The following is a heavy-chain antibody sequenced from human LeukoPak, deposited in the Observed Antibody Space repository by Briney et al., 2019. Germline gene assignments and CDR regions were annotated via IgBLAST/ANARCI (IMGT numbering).Heavy chain of an antibody. J-gene: IGHJ6*03. Sequence: GGSLRLSCAASGFTFSNYNMNWVRQAPGKGLEWVSYISSSSSTIYYADSVKGRFTISRDNAKNSLYLQMNSLRDEDTAVYYCARDGTSCYFSSCYYYYYMDVWGKGTTVTVSS. CDR1: GFTFSNYN. V-gene: IGHV3-48*02. CDR2: ISSSSSTI. D-gene: IGHD2-2*01. CDR3: ARDGTSCYFSSCYYYYYMDV.